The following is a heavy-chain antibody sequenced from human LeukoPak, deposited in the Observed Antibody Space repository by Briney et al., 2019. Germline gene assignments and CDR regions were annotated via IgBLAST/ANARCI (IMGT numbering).Heavy chain of an antibody. D-gene: IGHD5-24*01. CDR3: TRVKRFGDYLDY. V-gene: IGHV4-31*03. CDR2: IYYSGST. J-gene: IGHJ4*02. CDR1: GASTSRGDYY. Sequence: KPSQTLSLTCTVSGASTSRGDYYWSWIRQHPGTVLEWIGYIYYSGSTYYNPSLKSRVTISIDTSKNQFFLKLSSVTAADTAVYYCTRVKRFGDYLDYWGQGTLVTVSS.